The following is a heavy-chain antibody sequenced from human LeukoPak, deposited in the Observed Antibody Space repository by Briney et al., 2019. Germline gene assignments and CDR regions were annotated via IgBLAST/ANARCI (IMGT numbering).Heavy chain of an antibody. V-gene: IGHV4-34*01. J-gene: IGHJ4*02. CDR2: MHRDGRS. CDR3: ARGIKRYYYYGLGSFPCDS. CDR1: GGSLSSYY. D-gene: IGHD3-10*01. Sequence: PSETLSLTCAVYGGSLSSYYWSWVRQSPGKGLEWIGEMHRDGRSDYNPSLGSRVTISVDASKNQFSLYLRSMTAADTAVYYCARGIKRYYYYGLGSFPCDSWGQGSLVTVSS.